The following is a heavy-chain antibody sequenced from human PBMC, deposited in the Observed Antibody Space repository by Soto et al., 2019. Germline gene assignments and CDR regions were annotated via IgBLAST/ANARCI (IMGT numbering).Heavy chain of an antibody. V-gene: IGHV3-21*01. CDR1: GFTFSSYS. D-gene: IGHD2-2*01. J-gene: IGHJ6*02. CDR2: ISSSSSYI. CDR3: AIAPPYCSSTSCNPKYYYYYYGMDV. Sequence: GGSLRLSCAASGFTFSSYSMNWVRQAPGKGLEWVSSISSSSSYIYYADSVKGRFTISRDNAKNSLYLQMNSLRAEDTAVYYCAIAPPYCSSTSCNPKYYYYYYGMDVWGQGTTVTVSS.